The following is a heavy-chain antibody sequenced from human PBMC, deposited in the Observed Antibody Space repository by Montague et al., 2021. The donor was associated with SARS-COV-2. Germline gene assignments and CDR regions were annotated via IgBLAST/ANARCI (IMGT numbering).Heavy chain of an antibody. V-gene: IGHV1-2*06. Sequence: SVKVSCKASGYTFSDYYIHWVRLAPGQGLEWMGRINPNSGGTNYTRKFQGRVTMTRDTSINTAYMEMSRLTFEDTAVYYCARTNPQNYTAMGVWGQGTTVIVSS. CDR2: INPNSGGT. D-gene: IGHD2-2*02. J-gene: IGHJ6*02. CDR3: ARTNPQNYTAMGV. CDR1: GYTFSDYY.